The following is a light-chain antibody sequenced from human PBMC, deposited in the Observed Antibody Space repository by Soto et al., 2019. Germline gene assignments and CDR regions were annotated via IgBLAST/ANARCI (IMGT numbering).Light chain of an antibody. CDR3: KQYKEWPPFT. CDR1: QSVSNN. CDR2: GAS. V-gene: IGKV3-15*01. J-gene: IGKJ5*01. Sequence: EIVMTQSPANMFVSPGETTTLSCRASQSVSNNVAWYQQKPGQAPRLLILGASTRATGIPARFSGSGSGTEFTLSISSLQSEDFAVYYCKQYKEWPPFTFGQGTRLEIK.